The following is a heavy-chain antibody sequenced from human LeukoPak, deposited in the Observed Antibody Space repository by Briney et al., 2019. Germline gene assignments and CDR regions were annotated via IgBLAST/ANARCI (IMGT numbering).Heavy chain of an antibody. D-gene: IGHD5-12*01. CDR1: GFTFSDYN. J-gene: IGHJ6*03. V-gene: IGHV3-11*04. CDR3: AREHSGYDFPGRDYYYMDV. CDR2: ISRSGSTK. Sequence: GSLRLSRAASGFTFSDYNMRWIRQAPGKGLEWVSSISRSGSTKYYADSVKGRFTISRDNARNSLYLQMNSLRAEDTAVYYCAREHSGYDFPGRDYYYMDVWGKGTTVTVSS.